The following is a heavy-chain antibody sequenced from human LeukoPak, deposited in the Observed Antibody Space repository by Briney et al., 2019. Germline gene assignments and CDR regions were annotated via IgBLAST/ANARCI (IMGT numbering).Heavy chain of an antibody. CDR1: GYSISNGDY. V-gene: IGHV4-38-2*01. D-gene: IGHD6-6*01. J-gene: IGHJ4*02. CDR3: ARNSSSGFFDY. Sequence: PSETLSLTCVVSGYSISNGDYRGRIRQSPGKGLEWIASMYNSVSIHYNPSLKSRVTILVDTSKNEFSLKMRSVTAADTAVYYCARNSSSGFFDYWGQGTLATVSS. CDR2: MYNSVSI.